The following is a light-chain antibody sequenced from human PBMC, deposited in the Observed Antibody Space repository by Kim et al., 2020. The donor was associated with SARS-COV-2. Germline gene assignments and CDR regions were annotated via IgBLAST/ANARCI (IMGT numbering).Light chain of an antibody. J-gene: IGKJ4*01. V-gene: IGKV3-15*01. CDR1: QRLGTN. CDR2: GAS. Sequence: LSVSPGERATLSCRASQRLGTNLAWYQHKPGQAPRLLIYGASTRATGIPARFSGAGSGTEFTLTISSLQSEDFAVYFCQQYNDWLSFGGGTKLEI. CDR3: QQYNDWLS.